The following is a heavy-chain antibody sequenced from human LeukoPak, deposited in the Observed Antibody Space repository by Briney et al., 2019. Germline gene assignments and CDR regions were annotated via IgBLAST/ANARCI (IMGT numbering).Heavy chain of an antibody. CDR3: ARAPPEWVSSDYDGSWFDP. D-gene: IGHD5-12*01. Sequence: SETLSLTCTVSGGSISSSSYYWGWIRQPPGKGLEWIGSIYYSGSTYYNPSLKSRVTISVDTSKNQFSLKLRSVIAADTAVYYCARAPPEWVSSDYDGSWFDPWGQGTLVTVSS. V-gene: IGHV4-39*07. CDR2: IYYSGST. CDR1: GGSISSSSYY. J-gene: IGHJ5*02.